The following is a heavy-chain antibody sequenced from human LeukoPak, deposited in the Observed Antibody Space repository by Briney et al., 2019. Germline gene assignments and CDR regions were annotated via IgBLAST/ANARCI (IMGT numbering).Heavy chain of an antibody. CDR1: GHSLSELS. V-gene: IGHV1-24*01. CDR2: LDPEDGET. CDR3: ATDEADSSGYYDRSFAFDI. J-gene: IGHJ3*02. D-gene: IGHD3-22*01. Sequence: ASVKVSSKDSGHSLSELSIHRGREGHGKGVEWLGGLDPEDGETIYAQKFQGRVNMTEHTSTDTAYMELSSLGCEDTAVYYCATDEADSSGYYDRSFAFDIWGQGTMVTVSS.